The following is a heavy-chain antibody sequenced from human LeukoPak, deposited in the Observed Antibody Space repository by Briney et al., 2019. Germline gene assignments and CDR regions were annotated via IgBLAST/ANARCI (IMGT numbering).Heavy chain of an antibody. CDR2: IYTSGST. CDR3: ARDDPTLGFDY. CDR1: GGSISSYY. V-gene: IGHV4-4*07. J-gene: IGHJ4*02. D-gene: IGHD3-16*01. Sequence: SETLSLTCTVSGGSISSYYWSRIRQPAGKGLEWIGRIYTSGSTNHNPSLKSRVTMSVDTSKNQFSLKLSSVTAADTAVYYCARDDPTLGFDYWGQGTLVTVSS.